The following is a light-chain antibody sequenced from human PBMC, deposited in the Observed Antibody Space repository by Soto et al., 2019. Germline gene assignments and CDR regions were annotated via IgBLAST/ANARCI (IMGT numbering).Light chain of an antibody. V-gene: IGKV3-15*01. J-gene: IGKJ1*01. CDR2: GAS. Sequence: AAVSLSPKERATRCCRASQRGSNNYVAGYQQKPGQAPRLLSYGASTRATGIPGRVICSGSGRHFTLICGRVHSEDVPVYSMKVSAELLETFADGTKVDIK. CDR3: KVSAELLET. CDR1: QRGSNN.